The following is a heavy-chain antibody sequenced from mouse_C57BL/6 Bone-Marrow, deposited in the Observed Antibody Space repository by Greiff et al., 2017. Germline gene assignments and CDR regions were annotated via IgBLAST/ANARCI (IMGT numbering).Heavy chain of an antibody. CDR1: GFTFSSYA. CDR2: ISDGGSYT. D-gene: IGHD2-3*01. CDR3: ALIRWLPFAY. V-gene: IGHV5-4*03. J-gene: IGHJ3*01. Sequence: EVKLMESGGGLVKPGGSLKLSCAASGFTFSSYAMSWVRQTPEKRLEWVATISDGGSYTYYPDNVKGRFTISRDNAKNNLYQQMSHLKSEDTAMYYCALIRWLPFAYWGQGTLVTVSA.